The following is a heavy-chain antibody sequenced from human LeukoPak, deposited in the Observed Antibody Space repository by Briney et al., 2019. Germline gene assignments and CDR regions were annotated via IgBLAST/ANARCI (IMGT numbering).Heavy chain of an antibody. J-gene: IGHJ4*02. D-gene: IGHD1-7*01. CDR2: TSDRGDYT. V-gene: IGHV3-23*01. CDR3: ARKAQYNGHYPLDY. CDR1: GFTFTSYS. Sequence: GGCLRLSCAASGFTFTSYSMSWVRQAPGKGLEWVSGTSDRGDYTYYADSVKGRFTISRDSSKNTLFLQMNSLRAEDTALYFCARKAQYNGHYPLDYWGQGTLVTVSS.